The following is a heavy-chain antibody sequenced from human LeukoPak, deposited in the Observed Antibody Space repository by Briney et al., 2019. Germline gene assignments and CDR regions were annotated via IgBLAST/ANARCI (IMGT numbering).Heavy chain of an antibody. CDR2: ISSSISYI. CDR1: GFTFSSYS. V-gene: IGHV3-21*01. D-gene: IGHD5-18*01. J-gene: IGHJ6*03. Sequence: GESLRLSCSASGFTFSSYSMNWVRQAPAKGLEWVSSISSSISYIYYADSVKGRFTISRDNAKNSLYLQMTSLRAEDPAVYYCARDTGDTALVLYYYSYYMAVWGKGKTVTVSS. CDR3: ARDTGDTALVLYYYSYYMAV.